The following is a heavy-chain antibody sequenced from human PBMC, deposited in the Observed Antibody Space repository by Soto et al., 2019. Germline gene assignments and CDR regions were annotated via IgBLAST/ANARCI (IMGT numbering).Heavy chain of an antibody. CDR1: GFTFSSYS. CDR2: ISSSSSTI. Sequence: PGESLRLSCAASGFTFSSYSMNWVRQAPGKGLEWVSYISSSSSTIYYADSVKGRFTISRDNAKNSLYLQMNSLRDEDTAVYYCARAEDTMITFGGVIDPYYYYYGMDVWGQGTTVTVSS. V-gene: IGHV3-48*02. J-gene: IGHJ6*02. D-gene: IGHD3-16*02. CDR3: ARAEDTMITFGGVIDPYYYYYGMDV.